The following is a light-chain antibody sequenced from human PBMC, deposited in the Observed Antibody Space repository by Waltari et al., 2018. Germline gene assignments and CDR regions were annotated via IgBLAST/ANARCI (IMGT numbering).Light chain of an antibody. V-gene: IGLV1-40*01. CDR3: QSYDSSLSVVV. CDR1: SSTIGAGYD. Sequence: QSVLTQPPSLSGAPGQRVTSSCTGSSSTIGAGYDVHWYQQLPGPAPKLLIYGNSNRPSGVPDRFSGSKSGTSASLAITGLQAEDEADYYCQSYDSSLSVVVFGGGTKLTVL. CDR2: GNS. J-gene: IGLJ2*01.